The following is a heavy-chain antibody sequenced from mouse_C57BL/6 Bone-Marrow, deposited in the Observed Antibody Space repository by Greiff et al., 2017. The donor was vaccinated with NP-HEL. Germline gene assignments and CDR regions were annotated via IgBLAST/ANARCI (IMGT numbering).Heavy chain of an antibody. J-gene: IGHJ4*01. CDR3: ARRAATVVATEDY. V-gene: IGHV1-61*01. CDR1: GYTFTSYW. D-gene: IGHD1-1*01. Sequence: QVQLQQPGAELVRPGSSVKLSCKASGYTFTSYWMDWVKQRPGQGLEWIGNIYPSDSETHYNQKFKDKATLTVDKSSSTAYMQLSSLTSEDSAVYYCARRAATVVATEDYWGQGTSVTVSS. CDR2: IYPSDSET.